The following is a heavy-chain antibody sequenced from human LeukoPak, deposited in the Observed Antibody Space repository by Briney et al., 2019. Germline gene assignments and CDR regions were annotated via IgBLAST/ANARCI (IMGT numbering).Heavy chain of an antibody. Sequence: GGSLRRSCAASGFTFSSFWMSWVRQAPGKGLEWVANIQKDGSEKYYVDSVKGRFTISRDNAKNSLYLQMNSLRAEDTAVYYCASSGIVVVNSPVYWGQGTLVTVSS. CDR2: IQKDGSEK. V-gene: IGHV3-7*01. CDR1: GFTFSSFW. J-gene: IGHJ4*02. D-gene: IGHD3-22*01. CDR3: ASSGIVVVNSPVY.